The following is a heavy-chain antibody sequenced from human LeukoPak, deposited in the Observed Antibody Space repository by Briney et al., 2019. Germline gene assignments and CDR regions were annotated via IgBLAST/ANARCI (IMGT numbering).Heavy chain of an antibody. Sequence: GGSLRLSCAASGFTFSSYAMHWVRQAPGKGLEWVAVISYDGSNKYYADSVKGRFTISRDNSKNTLYLQMNSLRAEDTAVYYCAKDQLRYYYDSSGLLDYWGQGTLVTVSS. D-gene: IGHD3-22*01. V-gene: IGHV3-30*04. CDR1: GFTFSSYA. CDR3: AKDQLRYYYDSSGLLDY. CDR2: ISYDGSNK. J-gene: IGHJ4*02.